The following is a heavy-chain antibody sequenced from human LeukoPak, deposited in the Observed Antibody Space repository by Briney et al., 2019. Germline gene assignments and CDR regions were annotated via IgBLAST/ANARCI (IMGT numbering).Heavy chain of an antibody. CDR1: GYTFTAYY. CDR2: INPNSGGT. CDR3: ARDWGAYGYSWFDP. V-gene: IGHV1-2*02. Sequence: ASVKVSCKASGYTFTAYYMHWVRQAPGQGLEWMGWINPNSGGTNYAQRFQGTVTMTRDTSISTAYMELNRLRSDDTAVYYCARDWGAYGYSWFDPWGQGTLVTVSS. J-gene: IGHJ5*02. D-gene: IGHD5-12*01.